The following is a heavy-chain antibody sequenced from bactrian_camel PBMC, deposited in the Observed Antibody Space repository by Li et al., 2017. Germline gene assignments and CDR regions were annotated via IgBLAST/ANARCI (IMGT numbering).Heavy chain of an antibody. CDR3: AADIWEKNLLRPAAWAH. J-gene: IGHJ4*01. V-gene: IGHV3S53*01. CDR1: GAIFTNYA. D-gene: IGHD1*01. Sequence: HVQLVESGGGSVQAGGPLRLSCVASGAIFTNYASYSMGWFRQAPGKEREGVASIDTNGRTIYADSVKGRFTISRDNAKTTLYLILNSLKPEDTAMYYCAADIWEKNLLRPAAWAHWGQGTQVTVS. CDR2: IDTNGRT.